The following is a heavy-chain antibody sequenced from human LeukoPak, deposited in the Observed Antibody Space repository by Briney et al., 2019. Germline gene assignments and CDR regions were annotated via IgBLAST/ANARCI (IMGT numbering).Heavy chain of an antibody. CDR1: GFTFSSYW. D-gene: IGHD3-16*01. V-gene: IGHV3-74*01. CDR3: ARETWGGLDY. J-gene: IGHJ4*02. Sequence: GGSLRLSCAASGFTFSSYWMHWVRQAPGQGLMWLSRINSDGSTTSYAGSVKGRFTISRDNAKNTLYLQTNTLRAEDTAVYYCARETWGGLDYWGQGTLVTVSS. CDR2: INSDGSTT.